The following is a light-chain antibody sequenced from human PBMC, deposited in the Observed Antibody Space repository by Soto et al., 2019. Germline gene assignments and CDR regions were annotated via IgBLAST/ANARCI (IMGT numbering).Light chain of an antibody. J-gene: IGKJ2*01. CDR3: MQGTNWPPT. V-gene: IGKV2-30*01. CDR1: ESLVFTDGNTY. Sequence: DVVMSQSPLTLPVTLGQPASISCRSSESLVFTDGNTYLSWFQQRPGQSPRRLIYQVSKRDSGVPDRFSGSGSGADFTLEISRVEAEDVGVYYCMQGTNWPPTFGQGTKLEIK. CDR2: QVS.